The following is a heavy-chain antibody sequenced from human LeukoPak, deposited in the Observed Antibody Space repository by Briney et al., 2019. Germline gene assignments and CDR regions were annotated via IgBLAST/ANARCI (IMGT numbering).Heavy chain of an antibody. Sequence: AGGSLRLSCAASGFTFSSYEMNWVRQAPGKGLERVSYSSSSGSTIYYADSVKGRFTISRDNAKNSLYLQMNSLRAEDTAVYYCASPRVGYCTNGLCYSRRYFDYWGQGTLVTVSS. J-gene: IGHJ4*02. CDR2: SSSSGSTI. D-gene: IGHD2-8*01. V-gene: IGHV3-48*03. CDR1: GFTFSSYE. CDR3: ASPRVGYCTNGLCYSRRYFDY.